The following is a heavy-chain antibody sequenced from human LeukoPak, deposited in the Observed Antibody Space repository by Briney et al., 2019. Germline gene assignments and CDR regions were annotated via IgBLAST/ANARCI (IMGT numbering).Heavy chain of an antibody. J-gene: IGHJ4*02. Sequence: PSETLSLTCAVYGGSFSGYYWSWIRQPPGKGLEWIGEINHSGSTNYNPSLKSRVTISVDTSKNQFSLKLSSVTAADTAVYYCARDPYGFDYWDQGTLVTVSS. V-gene: IGHV4-34*01. CDR3: ARDPYGFDY. D-gene: IGHD3-10*01. CDR1: GGSFSGYY. CDR2: INHSGST.